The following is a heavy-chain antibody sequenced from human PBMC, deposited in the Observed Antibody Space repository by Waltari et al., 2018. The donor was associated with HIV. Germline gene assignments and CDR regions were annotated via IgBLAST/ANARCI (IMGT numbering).Heavy chain of an antibody. CDR3: ARGLRIAAAGTIGFNY. CDR2: MNPNSGNT. V-gene: IGHV1-8*01. D-gene: IGHD6-13*01. Sequence: QLQLVQSGAEVKKPGASVKVSCKPSGYTFTSYNITWVRPGKGKGLEWMGWMNPNSGNTGYAQKFQCRVTMTRNISISTAYMELSSLRSEDTAVYYCARGLRIAAAGTIGFNYWGQGTLVTVSS. J-gene: IGHJ4*02. CDR1: GYTFTSYN.